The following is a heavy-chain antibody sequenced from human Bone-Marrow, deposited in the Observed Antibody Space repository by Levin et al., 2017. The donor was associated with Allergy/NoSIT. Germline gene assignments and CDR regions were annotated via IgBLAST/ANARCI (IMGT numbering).Heavy chain of an antibody. J-gene: IGHJ4*02. CDR3: AREDTMVRGVIIIRYFDY. D-gene: IGHD3-10*01. Sequence: GGSLRLSCAASGFTFSTYWMSWVRQAPGKGLEWVANINQDGSEKYYVDSGKGRFTISRDNAKNSLYLQINNLRAEDTAVYYCAREDTMVRGVIIIRYFDYWGQGTLVTVSS. V-gene: IGHV3-7*04. CDR2: INQDGSEK. CDR1: GFTFSTYW.